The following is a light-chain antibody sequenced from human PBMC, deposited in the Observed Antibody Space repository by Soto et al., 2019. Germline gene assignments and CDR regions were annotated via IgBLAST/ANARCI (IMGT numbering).Light chain of an antibody. Sequence: QSVLTQSPSASASLGASVKLTCTLSRGHSSYAIAWHQQQPEKGPRYLMKLSSDGSHSKGDGIPDRFSGSSSGAERYLTISSLQSEDEADYYCQTWDIGARVVFGGGTKLTVL. CDR2: LSSDGSH. V-gene: IGLV4-69*01. CDR3: QTWDIGARVV. CDR1: RGHSSYA. J-gene: IGLJ2*01.